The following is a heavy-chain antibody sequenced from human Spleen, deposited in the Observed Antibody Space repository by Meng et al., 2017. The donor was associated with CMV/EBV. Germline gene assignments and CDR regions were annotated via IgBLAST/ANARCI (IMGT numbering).Heavy chain of an antibody. J-gene: IGHJ3*02. CDR3: ARYSGNYYLTAFDI. CDR1: GFTFSNYE. V-gene: IGHV3-48*03. D-gene: IGHD1-26*01. CDR2: IDGSGGTI. Sequence: GGSLRLSCAASGFTFSNYEMNWVRQAPGKGLEWVSHIDGSGGTIYYADSVKGRFTISRDNAKKSLYLQMNSLRAEDTAVYYCARYSGNYYLTAFDIWGRGTMVTVSS.